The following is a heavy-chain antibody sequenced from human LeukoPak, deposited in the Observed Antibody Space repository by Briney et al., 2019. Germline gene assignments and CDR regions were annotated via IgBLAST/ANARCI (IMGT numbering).Heavy chain of an antibody. CDR2: IIPILGIA. Sequence: SVKLFCKASGGTFSSYAISWVRQAPGQGLEWMGRIIPILGIAKYAQKFQGRVTITADKSTSTAYMELSSLRSEDTGVYYCARDNYYYDSSGYYYTTFDYWGQGTLVTVSS. D-gene: IGHD3-22*01. J-gene: IGHJ4*02. V-gene: IGHV1-69*04. CDR3: ARDNYYYDSSGYYYTTFDY. CDR1: GGTFSSYA.